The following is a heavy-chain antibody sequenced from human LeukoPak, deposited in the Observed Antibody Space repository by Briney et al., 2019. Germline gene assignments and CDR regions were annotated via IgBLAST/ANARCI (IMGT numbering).Heavy chain of an antibody. CDR2: MHHSGGT. V-gene: IGHV4-38-2*01. CDR1: GYSISSGYY. CDR3: ARGADTSMPYDY. J-gene: IGHJ4*02. D-gene: IGHD5-18*01. Sequence: SETLSLTCAVSGYSISSGYYWDWIRQPPGKGLEWIGSMHHSGGTFYNLSLKSRVTISGDMSKNQFSLKLRSVTAADTAVYYCARGADTSMPYDYWGRGILVTVSS.